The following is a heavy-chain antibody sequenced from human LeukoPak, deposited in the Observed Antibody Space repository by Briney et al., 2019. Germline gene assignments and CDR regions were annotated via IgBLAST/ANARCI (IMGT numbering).Heavy chain of an antibody. CDR2: INPNSGGT. Sequence: GASVKVSCKASGYTFTCYYMHWVRQAPGQGLEWMGWINPNSGGTNYAQKFQGRVTMTRDTSISTAYMELSRLRSDDTAVYYCARDGILGYCTNGVCHNWLDPWGQGTLVTVSS. D-gene: IGHD2-8*01. CDR1: GYTFTCYY. V-gene: IGHV1-2*02. CDR3: ARDGILGYCTNGVCHNWLDP. J-gene: IGHJ5*02.